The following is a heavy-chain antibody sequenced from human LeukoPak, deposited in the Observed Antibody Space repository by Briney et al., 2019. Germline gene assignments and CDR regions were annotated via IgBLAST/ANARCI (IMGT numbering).Heavy chain of an antibody. D-gene: IGHD2-2*01. V-gene: IGHV1-18*01. CDR3: ARGVYCSSTSRVCWFDP. CDR2: ISAYNGNT. J-gene: IGHJ5*02. Sequence: GASVKVSCKASGGTFSSYAISWVRQAPGQGLEWMGWISAYNGNTNYAQKLQGRVTMTTDTSTSTAYMELRSLRSDDTAVYYCARGVYCSSTSRVCWFDPWGQGTLVTVSS. CDR1: GGTFSSYA.